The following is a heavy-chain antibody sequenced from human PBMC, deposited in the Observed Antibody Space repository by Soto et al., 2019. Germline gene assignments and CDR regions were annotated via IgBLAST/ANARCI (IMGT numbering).Heavy chain of an antibody. V-gene: IGHV3-23*01. CDR1: GLTFNIYA. D-gene: IGHD1-20*01. Sequence: GSLRLSCAASGLTFNIYAMTWVRQAPGKGLEWVSTTGATGRTTYYADSVKGRFTVSRDNSKNTLDLQMSNLRAEDTAVYYCATVHNTSRSFDYWGQGTLVTVSS. CDR2: TGATGRTT. J-gene: IGHJ4*02. CDR3: ATVHNTSRSFDY.